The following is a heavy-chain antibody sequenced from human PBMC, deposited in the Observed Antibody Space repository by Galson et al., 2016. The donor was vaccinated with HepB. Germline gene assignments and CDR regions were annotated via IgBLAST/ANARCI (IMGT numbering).Heavy chain of an antibody. V-gene: IGHV3-9*01. D-gene: IGHD2-8*01. CDR1: GFTFDDYA. CDR2: ISWNSGTI. J-gene: IGHJ6*02. CDR3: TKDRRGCTKGFCFISPGGLGA. Sequence: SLRLSCAASGFTFDDYAMHWVRQAPGKGLEWVSGISWNSGTIDYADSVKGRFTISRDNAKSSLYLQMNSLRAEDTALYYCTKDRRGCTKGFCFISPGGLGAWGQGTTVTVSS.